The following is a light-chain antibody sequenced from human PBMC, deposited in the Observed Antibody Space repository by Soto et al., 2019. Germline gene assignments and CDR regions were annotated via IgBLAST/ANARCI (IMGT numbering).Light chain of an antibody. V-gene: IGKV1-39*01. J-gene: IGKJ1*01. CDR1: QSISSY. CDR2: AAS. CDR3: QQYHRYST. Sequence: DIQMTQSPSTLSASVGDRVTITCRASQSISSYLNWYQQKPGKAPKLLIYAASSLQSGVPSRFSGSGSGTEFTLTISNLESDDFASYYCQQYHRYSTFGQGTKVDIK.